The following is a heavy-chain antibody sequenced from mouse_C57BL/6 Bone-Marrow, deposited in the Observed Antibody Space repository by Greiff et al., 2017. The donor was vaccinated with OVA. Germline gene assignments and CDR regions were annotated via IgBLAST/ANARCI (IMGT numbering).Heavy chain of an antibody. V-gene: IGHV5-15*01. CDR1: GFTFSDYG. CDR3: ASGGLRRPFAY. Sequence: DVMLVESGGGLVQPGGSLKLSCAASGFTFSDYGMAWVRQAPRKGPEWVAFISNLAYSIYYADTVTGRFTLSRENAKNTLYLEMSSLRSEDTAMYYCASGGLRRPFAYWGQGTLVTVFA. CDR2: ISNLAYSI. J-gene: IGHJ3*01. D-gene: IGHD2-4*01.